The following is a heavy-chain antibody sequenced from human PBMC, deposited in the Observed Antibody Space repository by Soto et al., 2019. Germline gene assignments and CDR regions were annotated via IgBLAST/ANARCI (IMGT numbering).Heavy chain of an antibody. V-gene: IGHV3-74*01. D-gene: IGHD3-10*01. Sequence: EVKLVESGGGLVQPGGSLRLSCAASGFTFSSYWMHWVRQAPGKGLMWVSRINSDGSSTNYADSVKGQFTISRDNAKNSLYLQMNSLRAEDTAVYYCGRGASGSYRLDYWGQGTLVTVSS. J-gene: IGHJ4*02. CDR2: INSDGSST. CDR3: GRGASGSYRLDY. CDR1: GFTFSSYW.